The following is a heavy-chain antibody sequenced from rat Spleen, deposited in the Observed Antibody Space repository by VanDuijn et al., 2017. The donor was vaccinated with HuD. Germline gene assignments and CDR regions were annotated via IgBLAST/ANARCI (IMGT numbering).Heavy chain of an antibody. D-gene: IGHD1-11*01. CDR1: GFTFSGYA. J-gene: IGHJ1*01. CDR2: IIYDGSFT. CDR3: ARQELRRPHWYFDF. Sequence: EVQLVESGGGLLQPGKSLKLSCTASGFTFSGYAMAWVRQAPKKGLEWVATIIYDGSFTYYRDSVKGRFTVSRDNTKSTLYLQTDSLRSEDTATYYCARQELRRPHWYFDFWGPGTMVTVSS. V-gene: IGHV5-17*01.